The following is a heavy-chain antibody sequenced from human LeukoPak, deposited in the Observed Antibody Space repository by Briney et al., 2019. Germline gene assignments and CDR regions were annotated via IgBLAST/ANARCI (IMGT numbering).Heavy chain of an antibody. V-gene: IGHV1-69*04. Sequence: SVKVSCKASGGTFSNYAISWVRQAPGQGLEWMGRIIPILGIANYAQKFQGRVTITADKSTSTAYMELSSLRSEDTAVYYCARPDYGGNSAFDYWGQGTLVTVSS. CDR1: GGTFSNYA. J-gene: IGHJ4*02. D-gene: IGHD4-23*01. CDR2: IIPILGIA. CDR3: ARPDYGGNSAFDY.